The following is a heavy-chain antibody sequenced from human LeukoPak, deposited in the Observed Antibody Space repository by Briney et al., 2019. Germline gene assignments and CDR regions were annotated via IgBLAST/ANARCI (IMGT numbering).Heavy chain of an antibody. D-gene: IGHD2-8*01. CDR2: IYTSGST. V-gene: IGHV4-4*07. Sequence: SETLSLTCTVSGGSISSYYWSWIRQPAGKGLEWIGRIYTSGSTNYNPSLKSRVTMSVDTSKNQFSLKLSSVTAADTAVYYCARTGIVLPDYSYYYMDVWGKGTTVTVSS. CDR1: GGSISSYY. J-gene: IGHJ6*03. CDR3: ARTGIVLPDYSYYYMDV.